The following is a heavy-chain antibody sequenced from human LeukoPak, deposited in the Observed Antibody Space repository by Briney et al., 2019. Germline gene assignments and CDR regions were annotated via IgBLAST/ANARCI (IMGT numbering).Heavy chain of an antibody. Sequence: PRASLKVSCKASGFTFTGYYIHWVRQAPGQGLEWMGYINPHSGGTNSPQKFQGRVTMTTDTSISAAYMELSSLISDDTAMYYCVREGNELLSKNFDYWGQGTLVTVSS. D-gene: IGHD2-21*02. CDR3: VREGNELLSKNFDY. J-gene: IGHJ4*02. V-gene: IGHV1-2*02. CDR2: INPHSGGT. CDR1: GFTFTGYY.